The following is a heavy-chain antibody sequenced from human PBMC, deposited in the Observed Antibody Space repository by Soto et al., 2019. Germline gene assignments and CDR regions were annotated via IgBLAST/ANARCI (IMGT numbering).Heavy chain of an antibody. CDR2: ITSDTKTI. V-gene: IGHV3-48*02. CDR1: GFRFSIYS. Sequence: EVQLVESGGNLVQPGGSLRLSCAASGFRFSIYSMNWVRQAPGKGLEWSAYITSDTKTIKYADSVKGRFIISRDNDNNSVYLQMNSLRDEDTAVYYCARSVEGHFDYWGQGTVVTVSA. D-gene: IGHD6-19*01. J-gene: IGHJ4*02. CDR3: ARSVEGHFDY.